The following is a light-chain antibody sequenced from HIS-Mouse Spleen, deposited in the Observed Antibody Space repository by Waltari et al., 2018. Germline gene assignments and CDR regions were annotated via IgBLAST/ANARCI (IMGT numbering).Light chain of an antibody. CDR3: QAWDSSTVV. J-gene: IGLJ2*01. V-gene: IGLV3-25*02. CDR1: ALPKQY. CDR2: KDS. Sequence: SYELTQPPSVSVSPGQTARITCSGDALPKQYAYWYQQKPGQAPVLVLYKDSERPSGIPERFSGSNSGNTATLTISGTQAMDEADYYCQAWDSSTVVFGGGTKLTVL.